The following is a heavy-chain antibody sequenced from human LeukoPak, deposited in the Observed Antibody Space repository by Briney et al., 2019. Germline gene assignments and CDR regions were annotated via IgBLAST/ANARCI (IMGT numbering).Heavy chain of an antibody. Sequence: GGSLRLSCAASGFTFSSDWMSWVRQAPGKRLEWVANIKPDGSENYYLDSVKGRFTTSRDNAKNSFYLQMNSLRAEDTAVYYCARGGNYYYYYMDVWGKGTTVTVSS. CDR1: GFTFSSDW. CDR2: IKPDGSEN. CDR3: ARGGNYYYYYMDV. V-gene: IGHV3-7*01. J-gene: IGHJ6*03.